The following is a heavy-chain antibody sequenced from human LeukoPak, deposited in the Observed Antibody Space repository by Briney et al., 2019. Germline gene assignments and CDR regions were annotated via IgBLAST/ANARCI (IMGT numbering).Heavy chain of an antibody. Sequence: GGSLRLSCATSGFTFSNYWMSWVRQAPGKGLEWVANIKQDGSEKYYVDSVKGRFTIFRDDARKSVYLQMNTLRAEDTAVYYCARVRYGELDVWGQGTTVTVSS. V-gene: IGHV3-7*03. D-gene: IGHD4-17*01. J-gene: IGHJ6*02. CDR1: GFTFSNYW. CDR3: ARVRYGELDV. CDR2: IKQDGSEK.